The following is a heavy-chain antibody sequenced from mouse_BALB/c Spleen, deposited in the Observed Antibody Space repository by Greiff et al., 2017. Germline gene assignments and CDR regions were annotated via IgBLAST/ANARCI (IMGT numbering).Heavy chain of an antibody. CDR2: IDPANGNT. J-gene: IGHJ2*01. V-gene: IGHV14-3*02. Sequence: EVKLVESGAELVKPGASVKLSCTASGFNIKDTYMHWVKQRPEQGLEWIGRIDPANGNTKYDPKFQGKATITADTSSNTAYLQLSRLTSEDTAVYYCARSAVRRGDYFDYWGQGTTLTVSS. CDR1: GFNIKDTY. D-gene: IGHD2-14*01. CDR3: ARSAVRRGDYFDY.